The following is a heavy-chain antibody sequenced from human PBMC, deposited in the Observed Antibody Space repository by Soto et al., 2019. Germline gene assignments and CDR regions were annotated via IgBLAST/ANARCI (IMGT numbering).Heavy chain of an antibody. D-gene: IGHD6-6*01. CDR1: SGSFSGYY. CDR3: ARAPKVRGSSQTRPVF. J-gene: IGHJ4*02. CDR2: ISLSGNT. Sequence: QVQLHQWGAGLLKPSETLSLACSIYSGSFSGYYWSWIRKPPGKGLEWFGEISLSGNTNYSPSLKSRVSISIDTSKKQFSLNLASVSAADTAVYYCARAPKVRGSSQTRPVFWGQRTLVTVAA. V-gene: IGHV4-34*01.